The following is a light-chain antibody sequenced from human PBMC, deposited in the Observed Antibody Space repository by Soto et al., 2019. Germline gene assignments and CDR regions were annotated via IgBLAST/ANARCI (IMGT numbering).Light chain of an antibody. CDR3: QQYNSYWT. Sequence: DIQMTQSPSTLSASVGDKVTITCRASQSISSWLAWYQQKPGKAPKLLIYDASSLESGVPSRFGGSGSGTEFTLTISSLQPDDFATYYCQQYNSYWTVGQGTKVDIK. J-gene: IGKJ1*01. CDR2: DAS. CDR1: QSISSW. V-gene: IGKV1-5*01.